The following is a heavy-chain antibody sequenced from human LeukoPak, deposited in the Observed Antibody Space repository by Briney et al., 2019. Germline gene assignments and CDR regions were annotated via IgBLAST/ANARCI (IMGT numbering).Heavy chain of an antibody. CDR1: GYTFTGYY. CDR2: INPNSGGT. D-gene: IGHD3-3*01. Sequence: ASVKVSCKASGYTFTGYYMHWVRQAPGQGLEWMGWINPNSGGTNYAQKFQGRVTMTRDTSISTAYMELSRLRSDDTAVYYCARVLAGYRGEMYYDFWSGYYDDAFDIWGQGTMVTVSS. J-gene: IGHJ3*02. V-gene: IGHV1-2*02. CDR3: ARVLAGYRGEMYYDFWSGYYDDAFDI.